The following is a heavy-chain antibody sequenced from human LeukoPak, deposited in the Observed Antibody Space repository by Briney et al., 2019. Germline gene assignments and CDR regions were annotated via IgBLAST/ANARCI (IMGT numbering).Heavy chain of an antibody. CDR3: ARMFPFAIVVVPAARSDYFDY. CDR2: INPNSGGT. D-gene: IGHD2-2*01. Sequence: ASVKVSCKASGYTFTGYYIHWMRQAPGQGLEWMGRINPNSGGTNYAQKFQGRVTMTRDTSISTAYMELSRLRSDDTAVYYCARMFPFAIVVVPAARSDYFDYWGQGTLVTVSS. CDR1: GYTFTGYY. J-gene: IGHJ4*02. V-gene: IGHV1-2*06.